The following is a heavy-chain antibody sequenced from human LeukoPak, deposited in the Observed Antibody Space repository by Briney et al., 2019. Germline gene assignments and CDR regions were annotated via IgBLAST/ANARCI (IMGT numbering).Heavy chain of an antibody. D-gene: IGHD2-2*01. V-gene: IGHV1-69*04. Sequence: SVKVSCKASGGTFISYTISWVRQAPGQGLEWMGRIIPILGIANYAQKFQGRVTIAADKSTSTAYMELSSLRSEDTAVYYCARDRYCSSTSCYLDSGAFDPWGQGTLVTVSS. J-gene: IGHJ5*02. CDR1: GGTFISYT. CDR2: IIPILGIA. CDR3: ARDRYCSSTSCYLDSGAFDP.